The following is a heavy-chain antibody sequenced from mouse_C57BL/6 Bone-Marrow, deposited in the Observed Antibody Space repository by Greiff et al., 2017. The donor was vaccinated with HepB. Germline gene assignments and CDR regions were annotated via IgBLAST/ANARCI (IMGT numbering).Heavy chain of an antibody. CDR3: ARGGVAWFAY. CDR2: IYPRSGNT. Sequence: QVQLQQSGAELARPGASVKLSCKASGYTFTSYGISWVKQRTGQGLEWIGEIYPRSGNTYYNEKFKGKATLTADKSSSTAYMELRSLTSEDSAVYFCARGGVAWFAYWGQGTLVTVSA. V-gene: IGHV1-81*01. CDR1: GYTFTSYG. D-gene: IGHD1-1*02. J-gene: IGHJ3*01.